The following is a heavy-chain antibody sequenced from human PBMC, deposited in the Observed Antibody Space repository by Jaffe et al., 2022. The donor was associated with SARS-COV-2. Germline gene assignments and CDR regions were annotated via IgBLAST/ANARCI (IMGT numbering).Heavy chain of an antibody. CDR2: IWYDGSNK. CDR1: GFTFSSYG. J-gene: IGHJ4*02. D-gene: IGHD2-15*01. Sequence: QVQLVESGGGVVQPGRSLRLSCAASGFTFSSYGMHWVRQAPGKGLEWVAVIWYDGSNKYYADSVKGRFTISRDNSKNTLYLQMNSLRAEDTAVYYCARDQRGSVFDYWGQGTLVTVSS. CDR3: ARDQRGSVFDY. V-gene: IGHV3-33*01.